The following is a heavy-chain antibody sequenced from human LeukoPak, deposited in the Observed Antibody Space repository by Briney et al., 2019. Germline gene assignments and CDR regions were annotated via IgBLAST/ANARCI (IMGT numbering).Heavy chain of an antibody. CDR1: GFTFSKYW. D-gene: IGHD6-19*01. CDR2: INTDGTVT. V-gene: IGHV3-74*01. J-gene: IGHJ4*02. Sequence: GGSLRLSCAASGFTFSKYWMLWVRQAPGKGLESVSRINTDGTVTTYADSVKGRFTVSRDNAVNTMFLQMNSVRDEDTAVYYCATKQWLAPPPDSWGQGTPVTVSS. CDR3: ATKQWLAPPPDS.